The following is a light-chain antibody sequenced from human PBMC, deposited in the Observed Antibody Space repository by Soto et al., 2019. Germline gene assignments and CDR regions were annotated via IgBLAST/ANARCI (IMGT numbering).Light chain of an antibody. CDR2: GTS. V-gene: IGKV3-20*01. CDR1: QSVSSN. Sequence: EIVLTQSPATLSLSPGERATLSCRASQSVSSNLAWYQQKPGQAPRLLIYGTSSRATGIPDRFSGSGSGTDFTLTISRLEPEDFAVYYCQQYGNSPITFGQGTRLEIK. J-gene: IGKJ5*01. CDR3: QQYGNSPIT.